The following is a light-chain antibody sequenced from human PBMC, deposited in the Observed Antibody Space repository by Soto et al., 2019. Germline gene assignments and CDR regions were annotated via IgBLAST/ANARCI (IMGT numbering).Light chain of an antibody. CDR1: SSDVGAHNY. CDR3: CTWGGSSV. CDR2: YVT. J-gene: IGLJ1*01. V-gene: IGLV2-11*01. Sequence: QSALTQPRSVSGSPGQSVTISCTGTSSDVGAHNYVSWYQQHPGKAPKLMISYVTKRPSGVPARFAGSKSGNTASLTISGLQSEDEADYYCCTWGGSSVFGTGTKRTFL.